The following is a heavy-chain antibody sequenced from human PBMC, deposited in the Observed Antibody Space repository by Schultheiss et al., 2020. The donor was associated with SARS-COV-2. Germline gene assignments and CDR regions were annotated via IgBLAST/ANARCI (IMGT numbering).Heavy chain of an antibody. V-gene: IGHV4-31*03. CDR3: ARERAYRYGSGSAIFDS. Sequence: SETLSLTCTVSGASISRGDYYWSWIRHHPGKALEWIGYIEYSGSTYYNPSLKSRLTLSVDTSRNQFSLRLRSLTAADTAVYYCARERAYRYGSGSAIFDSWGQGTLVTVSS. J-gene: IGHJ4*02. CDR2: IEYSGST. D-gene: IGHD3-10*01. CDR1: GASISRGDYY.